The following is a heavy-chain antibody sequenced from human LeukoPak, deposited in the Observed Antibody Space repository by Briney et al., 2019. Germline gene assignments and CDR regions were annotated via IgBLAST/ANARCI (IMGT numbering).Heavy chain of an antibody. Sequence: PGGSLRLSCAASGFTLSGYWMSWVRQAPGKGLEWVARLHADGIERYFVDSVKGRFTISRDNAKNSLYLQMYSLRLDDTAVHYCARGGYSFDYLGQGTLVTVSS. J-gene: IGHJ4*02. D-gene: IGHD5-12*01. CDR2: LHADGIER. V-gene: IGHV3-7*01. CDR3: ARGGYSFDY. CDR1: GFTLSGYW.